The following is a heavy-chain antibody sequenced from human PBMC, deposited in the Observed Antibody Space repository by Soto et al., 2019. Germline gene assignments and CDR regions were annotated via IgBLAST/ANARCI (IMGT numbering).Heavy chain of an antibody. V-gene: IGHV3-30-3*01. J-gene: IGHJ6*02. CDR2: ISYDGSNK. Sequence: GGSLRLSCAASGFTFSSYAMHWVRQAPGKGLEWVAVISYDGSNKYYADSVKGRFTISRDNSKNTLYLQMNSLRAEDTAVYYCASPYYGDPNYYYYGMDVWGQGTTVTVSS. CDR1: GFTFSSYA. D-gene: IGHD4-17*01. CDR3: ASPYYGDPNYYYYGMDV.